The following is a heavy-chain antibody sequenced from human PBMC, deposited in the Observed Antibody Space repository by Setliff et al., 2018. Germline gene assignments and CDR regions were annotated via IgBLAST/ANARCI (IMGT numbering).Heavy chain of an antibody. CDR2: IYYSGST. V-gene: IGHV4-39*01. J-gene: IGHJ4*02. Sequence: SETLSLTCTVSGGSISSSSYYWGWIRQPPGKGLEWIGSIYYSGSTYYNPSLKSRVTISVDTSKNQFSLKLSSVTAADTAVYYCARQPEGGYYDSSGYYGTAPYYFDYWGQGTLVTVSS. D-gene: IGHD3-22*01. CDR1: GGSISSSSYY. CDR3: ARQPEGGYYDSSGYYGTAPYYFDY.